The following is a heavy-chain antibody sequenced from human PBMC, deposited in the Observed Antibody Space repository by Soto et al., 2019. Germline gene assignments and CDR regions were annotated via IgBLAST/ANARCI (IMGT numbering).Heavy chain of an antibody. CDR1: GFDFTSSA. CDR3: ARDLQWPDSVFDY. V-gene: IGHV1-58*01. CDR2: IVVGSGNT. Sequence: GASVKVSCKATGFDFTSSAVQWVRQARGQRLEWIGWIVVGSGNTNYAQKFQERVTITRDMSTSTAYMELRSLRSDDTAVYYCARDLQWPDSVFDYWGQGTLVTVSS. D-gene: IGHD6-19*01. J-gene: IGHJ4*02.